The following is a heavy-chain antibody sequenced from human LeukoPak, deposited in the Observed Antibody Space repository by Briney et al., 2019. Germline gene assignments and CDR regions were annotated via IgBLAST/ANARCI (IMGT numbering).Heavy chain of an antibody. CDR2: IYSGGST. J-gene: IGHJ3*02. V-gene: IGHV3-53*04. D-gene: IGHD6-13*01. Sequence: PGGSLRLSCAASGFTVSSNYMSWVRQAPGKGLEWVSVIYSGGSTYYADSVKGRFTISRHNSKNTLYLQMNSLRAEDTAVYYCARSGIAEPDAFDIWGLGTMVTVSS. CDR3: ARSGIAEPDAFDI. CDR1: GFTVSSNY.